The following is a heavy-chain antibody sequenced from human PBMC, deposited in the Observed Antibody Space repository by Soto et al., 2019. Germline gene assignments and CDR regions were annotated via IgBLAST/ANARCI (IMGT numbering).Heavy chain of an antibody. V-gene: IGHV6-1*01. CDR3: AREITGTSGSYYYYYMDV. Sequence: PTQTLSLTCAISGDSVSSNSAAWNWIRQSPSRGLDWLGRTYYRSKWYNDYAVSVKSRITINPDTSKNQFSLQLNSVTPEDTAVYYCAREITGTSGSYYYYYMDVWGKGTTVTVSS. D-gene: IGHD1-20*01. J-gene: IGHJ6*03. CDR2: TYYRSKWYN. CDR1: GDSVSSNSAA.